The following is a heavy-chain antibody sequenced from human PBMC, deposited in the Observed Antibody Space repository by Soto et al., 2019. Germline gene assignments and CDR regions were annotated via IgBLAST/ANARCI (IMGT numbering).Heavy chain of an antibody. V-gene: IGHV3-23*01. CDR2: ISGSGGST. Sequence: GGSLRLSCAASGFTFSSYAMSWVRQAPGKGLEWVSAISGSGGSTYYADSVKGRFTISRDNSKNTLYLQMNSLRAEDTAVYYCAKWARKTMVRGVYHSFDYWGQGTLVTVSS. D-gene: IGHD3-10*01. CDR1: GFTFSSYA. CDR3: AKWARKTMVRGVYHSFDY. J-gene: IGHJ4*02.